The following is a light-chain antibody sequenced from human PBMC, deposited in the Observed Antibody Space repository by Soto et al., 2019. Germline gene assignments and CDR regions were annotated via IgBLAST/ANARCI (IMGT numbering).Light chain of an antibody. J-gene: IGLJ3*02. CDR3: AAWDDSLSGPWV. V-gene: IGLV1-47*01. CDR2: RTD. CDR1: SSNIGSNY. Sequence: QSVLTQPSSASGTPGQRVTISCSGSSSNIGSNYVYWFQQFPGTAPKLLIYRTDRRPSGVPDRFSGSKSGASASLAISGLRSEDEADYYCAAWDDSLSGPWVFGGGTQLTVL.